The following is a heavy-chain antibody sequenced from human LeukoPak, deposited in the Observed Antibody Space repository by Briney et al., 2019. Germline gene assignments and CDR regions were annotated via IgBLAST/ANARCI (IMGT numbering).Heavy chain of an antibody. J-gene: IGHJ4*02. CDR3: ARSLQDIWSGYEAPRRPFDQ. D-gene: IGHD3-3*01. CDR1: GDSINSRNCY. CDR2: LYFTGST. V-gene: IGHV4-39*01. Sequence: SETLSLTCTVSGDSINSRNCYWGWIRQPPGKGLEWIGSLYFTGSTYYNPSLKSRVTISLDTAKKQFSLKLISVTGADTAVYYCARSLQDIWSGYEAPRRPFDQWGRGTLVTVTS.